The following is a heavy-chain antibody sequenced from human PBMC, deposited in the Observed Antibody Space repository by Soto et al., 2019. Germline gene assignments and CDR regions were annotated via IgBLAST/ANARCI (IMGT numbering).Heavy chain of an antibody. CDR3: ARDRKGTPIKPSGLYGRDV. Sequence: QVQLVQSGAEVKNPGASVKISCKASGYTFTDYYILWVRQAPGQGLEWMAWMNPDSGATRSAQKFQGWITMTRDTXXSXAXXDLSRLTPDDTAVYYCARDRKGTPIKPSGLYGRDVWGQGTTVTVSS. V-gene: IGHV1-2*04. D-gene: IGHD2-15*01. CDR1: GYTFTDYY. J-gene: IGHJ6*02. CDR2: MNPDSGAT.